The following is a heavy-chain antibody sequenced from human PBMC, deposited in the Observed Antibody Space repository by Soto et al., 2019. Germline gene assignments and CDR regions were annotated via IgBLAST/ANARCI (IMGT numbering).Heavy chain of an antibody. D-gene: IGHD6-6*01. CDR1: GYTFTTYG. Sequence: GASVKVSCKASGYTFTTYGITWVRQAPGQGLEWMGWISAYDGSTNYAQKLQGRVSMTTDSSTSTAYMDLRSLRSDDTAVYYCARDPASAYSSSSFDYGR. V-gene: IGHV1-18*04. CDR3: ARDPASAYSSSSFDY. J-gene: IGHJ4*01. CDR2: ISAYDGST.